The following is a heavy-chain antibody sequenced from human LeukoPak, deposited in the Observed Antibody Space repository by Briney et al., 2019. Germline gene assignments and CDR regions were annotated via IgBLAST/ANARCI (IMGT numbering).Heavy chain of an antibody. Sequence: SETLSLTCTVSGGSISSYYWSWIRQPPGKGLEWIGYIYYSGSTNYNPSLKSRVSISVDTSKNQFSLKLSSVTAADTAVYYCARHRTPDLLSCSGISCYNDAFDIWGQGTVVTVSS. D-gene: IGHD2-2*01. CDR1: GGSISSYY. J-gene: IGHJ3*02. CDR2: IYYSGST. V-gene: IGHV4-59*08. CDR3: ARHRTPDLLSCSGISCYNDAFDI.